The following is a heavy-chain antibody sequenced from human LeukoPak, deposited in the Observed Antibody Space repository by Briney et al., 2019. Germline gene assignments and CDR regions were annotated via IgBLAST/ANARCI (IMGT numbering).Heavy chain of an antibody. Sequence: GASVKVSCKASGGTFSSYAISWVRQAPGQGLEWMGGIIPIFGTANYAQKFQGRVTITADESTSTAYTELSSLRSEDTAVYYCARVLLGEPGLDHFDYWGQGTLVTVSS. CDR2: IIPIFGTA. CDR1: GGTFSSYA. J-gene: IGHJ4*02. CDR3: ARVLLGEPGLDHFDY. V-gene: IGHV1-69*13. D-gene: IGHD1-14*01.